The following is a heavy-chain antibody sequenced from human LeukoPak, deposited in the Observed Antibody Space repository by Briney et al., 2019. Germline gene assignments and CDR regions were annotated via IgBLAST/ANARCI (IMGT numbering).Heavy chain of an antibody. CDR3: ARRVGSSPDYYYGMDV. CDR2: IIPIFGIA. D-gene: IGHD6-6*01. V-gene: IGHV1-69*04. CDR1: GGTFSSYA. Sequence: GSSVKVSCKASGGTFSSYAISWVRQAPGRGLEWMGRIIPIFGIANYAQKFQGRVTITADKSTSTAYMELSSLRSEDTAVYYCARRVGSSPDYYYGMDVWGQGTTVTVSS. J-gene: IGHJ6*02.